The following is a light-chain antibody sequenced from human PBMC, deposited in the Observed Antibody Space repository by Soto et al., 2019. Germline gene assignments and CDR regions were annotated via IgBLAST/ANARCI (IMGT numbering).Light chain of an antibody. V-gene: IGKV3-20*01. Sequence: EIVLTQSPGPLSLSPGQRVTLSCRASQSVSSYLAWYQQKPGQAPRLLIYGASSRATGTPDRFSVRGSGTDFTLTISRLEPEDDAVYYCQQYGSSPPCTFGQGTKLEIK. CDR3: QQYGSSPPCT. CDR1: QSVSSY. J-gene: IGKJ2*02. CDR2: GAS.